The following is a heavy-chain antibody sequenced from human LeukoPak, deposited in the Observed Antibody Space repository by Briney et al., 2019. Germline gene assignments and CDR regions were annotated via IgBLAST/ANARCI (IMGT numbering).Heavy chain of an antibody. CDR1: GDSVSSNSVA. V-gene: IGHV6-1*01. D-gene: IGHD1-26*01. CDR2: TYYRSKWYN. J-gene: IGHJ5*02. Sequence: SQTLSLTCAISGDSVSSNSVAWNWIRQSPSRGLEWLGRTYYRSKWYNDYAVSVNGRITINPETSKNQFSLQLNSVTPEDTAVYYCVREEPYRFDPWGQGTLATASS. CDR3: VREEPYRFDP.